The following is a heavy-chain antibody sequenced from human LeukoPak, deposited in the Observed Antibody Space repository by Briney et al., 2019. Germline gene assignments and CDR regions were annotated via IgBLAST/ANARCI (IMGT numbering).Heavy chain of an antibody. CDR1: GFTLSSYG. CDR2: ISYDGSNK. D-gene: IGHD3-22*01. Sequence: RSLRLSCAASGFTLSSYGMHWVRQAPGKGLEWVAVISYDGSNKYYADSVKGRFTISRDNSKNTLYLQMNSLRAEDTAVYYCAKLSGSQQIIDYWGQGTLVTVSS. J-gene: IGHJ4*02. V-gene: IGHV3-30*18. CDR3: AKLSGSQQIIDY.